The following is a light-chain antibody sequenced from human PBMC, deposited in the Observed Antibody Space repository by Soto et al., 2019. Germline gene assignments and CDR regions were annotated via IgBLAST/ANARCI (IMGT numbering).Light chain of an antibody. V-gene: IGLV1-44*01. Sequence: QSVLTQPPSASGTPGQRVTISCSGSSSNIGSNTVNWYQQLPGTAPKLLIYSNNQRPSGVPDRFSGSKSGTSASLAISGLQSEDEADYYCAAWDDSLSGFYVFXTGTKVTV. CDR1: SSNIGSNT. J-gene: IGLJ1*01. CDR2: SNN. CDR3: AAWDDSLSGFYV.